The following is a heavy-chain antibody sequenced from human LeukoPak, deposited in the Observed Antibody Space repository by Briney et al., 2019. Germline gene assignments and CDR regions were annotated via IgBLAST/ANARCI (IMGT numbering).Heavy chain of an antibody. V-gene: IGHV4-30-2*01. CDR1: GGSISSGGYS. D-gene: IGHD5-18*01. J-gene: IGHJ4*02. Sequence: SQTLSLTCAVSGGSISSGGYSGRWIRQPPGKGLEWIGYIYHSGSTYYNPSLKSRVTISVDRSKNQFSLKLSSVTAADTAVYYCARGRPGIQLWLPEFDYWGQGTLVTVSS. CDR3: ARGRPGIQLWLPEFDY. CDR2: IYHSGST.